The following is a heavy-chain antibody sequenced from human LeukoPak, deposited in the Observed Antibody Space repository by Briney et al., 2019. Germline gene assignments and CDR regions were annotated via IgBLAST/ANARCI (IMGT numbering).Heavy chain of an antibody. CDR2: ISAYNGNT. CDR3: ARADWDCSGGSCYFGY. V-gene: IGHV1-18*01. Sequence: ASVKVSCKASGYTFTSYGISWVRQAPGQGLEWMGWISAYNGNTNYAQRLQGRVTMTTDTSTSTAYMELRSLRSDDTAVYYCARADWDCSGGSCYFGYWGQGTLVTVSS. D-gene: IGHD2-15*01. CDR1: GYTFTSYG. J-gene: IGHJ4*02.